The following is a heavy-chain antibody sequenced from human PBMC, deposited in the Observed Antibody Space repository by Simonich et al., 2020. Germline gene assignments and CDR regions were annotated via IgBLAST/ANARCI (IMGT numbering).Heavy chain of an antibody. CDR1: GFTFSSYW. CDR2: IKQDESEK. J-gene: IGHJ2*01. D-gene: IGHD6-6*01. V-gene: IGHV3-7*01. CDR3: AREYSSSSDPYWYFDL. Sequence: EVQLVESGGGLVQPGGSLRLSCAASGFTFSSYWMSWVRQAPGKGLGGCDKIKQDESEKYYVDSVKGRFTISRDNAKNSLYLQMNSLRAEDTAVYYCAREYSSSSDPYWYFDLWGRGTLVTVSS.